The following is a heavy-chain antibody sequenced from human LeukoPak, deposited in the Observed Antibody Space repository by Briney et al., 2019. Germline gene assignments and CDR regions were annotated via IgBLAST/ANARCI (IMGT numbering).Heavy chain of an antibody. CDR1: GYSFTSYW. Sequence: GESLKVSCKGSGYSFTSYWIGWVRQMPGKGLEWMGIIYPGDSDTRYSPSFQGRVTISADKSISTAYLQWSCLKASDTAMYYCARNYGTALTGIAFDIWGQGTMVTVSS. CDR2: IYPGDSDT. CDR3: ARNYGTALTGIAFDI. D-gene: IGHD7-27*01. V-gene: IGHV5-51*01. J-gene: IGHJ3*02.